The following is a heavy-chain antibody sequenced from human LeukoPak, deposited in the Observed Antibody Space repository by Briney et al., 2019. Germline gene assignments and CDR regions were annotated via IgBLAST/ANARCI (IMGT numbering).Heavy chain of an antibody. V-gene: IGHV1-8*01. CDR2: MNPNSGNT. J-gene: IGHJ6*03. CDR1: GYTFTSYD. D-gene: IGHD5-24*01. Sequence: ASVKVSCKASGYTFTSYDINWVRQATGQGLEWMGWMNPNSGNTGYAQKFQGRVTMTRSTSISTAYMELSSLRSEDTAVYYCARGHMATIKDYYYMDVWGKGTTVTVSS. CDR3: ARGHMATIKDYYYMDV.